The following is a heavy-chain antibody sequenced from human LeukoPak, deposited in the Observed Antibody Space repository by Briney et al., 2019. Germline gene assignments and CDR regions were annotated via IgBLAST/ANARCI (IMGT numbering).Heavy chain of an antibody. CDR1: GFTFSSYG. J-gene: IGHJ4*02. CDR3: ARDTQSDYGLDY. D-gene: IGHD4/OR15-4a*01. CDR2: IRYDGSNK. Sequence: GGSLRLSCAASGFTFSSYGMHWVRQAPGKGLEWVAFIRYDGSNKYYADSVKGRFTISRDNSKNTLYLQMNSLRAEDTAVYYCARDTQSDYGLDYWGQGTLVTVSS. V-gene: IGHV3-30*02.